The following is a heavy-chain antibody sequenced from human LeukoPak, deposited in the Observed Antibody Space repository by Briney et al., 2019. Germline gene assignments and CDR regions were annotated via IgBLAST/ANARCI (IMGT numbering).Heavy chain of an antibody. CDR1: GYSINSGYY. Sequence: SETLSLTCTVSGYSINSGYYLGWIRQPPGKGLEWIGSNYHSGSTYYNPSLRSRVTISVHTSKTQFSPKLSSVTAADTAVYYCAKSAREGFGELPLRFARWGQGTLVTVYS. CDR2: NYHSGST. CDR3: AKSAREGFGELPLRFAR. V-gene: IGHV4-38-2*02. D-gene: IGHD3-10*01. J-gene: IGHJ1*01.